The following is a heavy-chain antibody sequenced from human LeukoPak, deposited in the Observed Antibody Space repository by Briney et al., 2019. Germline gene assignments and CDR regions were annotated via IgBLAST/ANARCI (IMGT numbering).Heavy chain of an antibody. V-gene: IGHV3-21*04. Sequence: GGSLRLSCAASGFTFSSYSMTWVRQAPGKGLEWVSSISSSSSYIYYADSVKGRFTISRDNAKNSLYLQMNSLRAEDTAVYYCAKDPTIHCSSTSCYYYYYGMDVWGQGTTVTVSS. CDR3: AKDPTIHCSSTSCYYYYYGMDV. CDR1: GFTFSSYS. D-gene: IGHD2-2*01. CDR2: ISSSSSYI. J-gene: IGHJ6*02.